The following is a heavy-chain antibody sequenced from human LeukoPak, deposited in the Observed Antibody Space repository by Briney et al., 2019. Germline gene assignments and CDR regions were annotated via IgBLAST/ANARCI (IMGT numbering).Heavy chain of an antibody. J-gene: IGHJ4*02. Sequence: PGGSLRLSCAASGFIVSSIYMVWVRQAPGKGLEWVSLLYSDGSTYYADSVKGRFTISRDNSKNTLYLQMNSLRAEDTAVYYCARFEGDPFDYWGQGTLVTVSS. CDR3: ARFEGDPFDY. D-gene: IGHD2-21*02. V-gene: IGHV3-66*01. CDR1: GFIVSSIY. CDR2: LYSDGST.